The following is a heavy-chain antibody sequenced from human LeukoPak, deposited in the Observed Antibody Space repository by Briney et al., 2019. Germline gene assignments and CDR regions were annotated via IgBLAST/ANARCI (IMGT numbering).Heavy chain of an antibody. Sequence: ASVKVSCKVSGYTLTELSMHWVRQAPGKGLEWMGGFDPEDGETIYAQKFQGRVTMTEDTSTDTAYMELSRLTSDDTAVHYCARKLEGGDCFGYWGQGTLVTVSS. CDR1: GYTLTELS. CDR3: ARKLEGGDCFGY. V-gene: IGHV1-24*01. J-gene: IGHJ4*02. D-gene: IGHD2-21*01. CDR2: FDPEDGET.